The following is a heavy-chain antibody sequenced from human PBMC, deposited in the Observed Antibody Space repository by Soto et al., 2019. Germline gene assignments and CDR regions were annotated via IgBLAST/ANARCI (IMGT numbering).Heavy chain of an antibody. Sequence: GGSLRLSCAASGFTFSSYSMNWVRQAPGKGLEWVSSISSSSSYIYYADSVKGRFTISRDNAKNSLYLQMNSLRAEDTAVYYCARDQGIRSLEWLGDYYGMDVWGQGTTVTVSS. CDR3: ARDQGIRSLEWLGDYYGMDV. CDR1: GFTFSSYS. V-gene: IGHV3-21*01. D-gene: IGHD3-3*01. J-gene: IGHJ6*02. CDR2: ISSSSSYI.